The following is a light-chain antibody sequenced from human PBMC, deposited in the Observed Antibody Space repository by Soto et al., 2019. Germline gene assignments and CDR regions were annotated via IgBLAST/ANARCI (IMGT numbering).Light chain of an antibody. J-gene: IGKJ5*01. V-gene: IGKV3-20*01. Sequence: EIVLTQSPATLSLSPGERATLSCRASQSVSSYLAWYQQKSGQAPRLLIYGASSRATGIPDRFSGSGSGTDFTLTISRLEPEDFALYYCQQYAHSTPISFGQGTRLEIK. CDR1: QSVSSY. CDR3: QQYAHSTPIS. CDR2: GAS.